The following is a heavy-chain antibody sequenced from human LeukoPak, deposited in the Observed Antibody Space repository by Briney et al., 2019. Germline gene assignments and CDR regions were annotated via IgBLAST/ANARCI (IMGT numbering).Heavy chain of an antibody. CDR3: AREAVAGTIKLFDY. V-gene: IGHV1-46*01. CDR2: INPSGGST. Sequence: GASVKVSCKASGYTFTSYGISWVRQAPGQGLEWMGIINPSGGSTSYAQKFQGRVTMTRDTSTSTVYMELSSLRSEDTAVYYCAREAVAGTIKLFDYWGQGTLVTVSS. D-gene: IGHD6-19*01. J-gene: IGHJ4*02. CDR1: GYTFTSYG.